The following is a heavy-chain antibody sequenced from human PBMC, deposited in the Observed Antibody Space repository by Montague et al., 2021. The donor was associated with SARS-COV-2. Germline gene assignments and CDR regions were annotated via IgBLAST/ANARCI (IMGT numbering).Heavy chain of an antibody. CDR1: GFTLSSYA. V-gene: IGHV3-30-3*01. D-gene: IGHD3-3*01. J-gene: IGHJ6*02. CDR2: ISYDGSNK. Sequence: SLRLSCAASGFTLSSYAMHWVRQAPGKGLEWVAVISYDGSNKYYADSVKGRFTISRDNSKNTLYLQMNSLRAEDTAVYYCARVFGRYDFWSGYFREDYYYYGMDVWGQGTTVTVSS. CDR3: ARVFGRYDFWSGYFREDYYYYGMDV.